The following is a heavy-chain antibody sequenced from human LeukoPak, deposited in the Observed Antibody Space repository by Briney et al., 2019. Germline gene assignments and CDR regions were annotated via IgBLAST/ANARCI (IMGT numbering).Heavy chain of an antibody. CDR1: GFTVSSNY. CDR2: IYSGGST. Sequence: GGSLRLSCTASGFTVSSNYMSWVRQAPGKGLEWVSVIYSGGSTGYADSVKGRFTISRDNSKNTLYLQMNSLRAEDTAVYYCAVGGQWLPLGRYWGQGTLVTVSS. J-gene: IGHJ4*02. V-gene: IGHV3-53*05. CDR3: AVGGQWLPLGRY. D-gene: IGHD6-19*01.